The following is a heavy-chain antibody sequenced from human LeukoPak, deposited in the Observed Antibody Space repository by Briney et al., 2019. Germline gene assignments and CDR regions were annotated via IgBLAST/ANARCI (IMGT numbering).Heavy chain of an antibody. D-gene: IGHD3-22*01. CDR1: GGSFSGYY. CDR2: INHSGST. Sequence: MSSETLSLTCAVYGGSFSGYYWSWIRQPPGKGLEWIGEINHSGSTNYNPSLKSRVTISADTSKNQFSLKLSSVTAADTAVYYCARGHSYGLREWLLRRGHFDYWGQGTLVTVSS. J-gene: IGHJ4*02. CDR3: ARGHSYGLREWLLRRGHFDY. V-gene: IGHV4-34*01.